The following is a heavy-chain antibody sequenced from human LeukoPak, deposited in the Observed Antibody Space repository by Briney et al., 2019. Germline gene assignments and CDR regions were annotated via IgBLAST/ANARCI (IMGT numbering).Heavy chain of an antibody. D-gene: IGHD3-3*01. Sequence: PGGSLRLSCTASGFTLSTYWMTWVRQAPGKGPEWVARIKKDGSDISYVDSVKGRFTISRDNAKNSLYLQMNSLKVEDTAVYYCARDEYVLEWFISYGMDVWGQGTTVTVSS. CDR3: ARDEYVLEWFISYGMDV. V-gene: IGHV3-7*01. J-gene: IGHJ6*02. CDR2: IKKDGSDI. CDR1: GFTLSTYW.